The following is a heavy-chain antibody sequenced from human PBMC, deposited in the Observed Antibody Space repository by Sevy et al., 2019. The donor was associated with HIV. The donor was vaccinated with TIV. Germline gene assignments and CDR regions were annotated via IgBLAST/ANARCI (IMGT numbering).Heavy chain of an antibody. CDR1: GITFSYYG. CDR2: ISYDGSDK. Sequence: GALRLSCSASGITFSYYGMHWVRQAPGKGLEWVAFISYDGSDKFYADSVQGRFTTSRGNSKKTLYLQMNSLRGEETAVYFCAKDADRSGYTNDAHFDYWGQGTLVTVSS. D-gene: IGHD3-22*01. J-gene: IGHJ4*02. CDR3: AKDADRSGYTNDAHFDY. V-gene: IGHV3-30*18.